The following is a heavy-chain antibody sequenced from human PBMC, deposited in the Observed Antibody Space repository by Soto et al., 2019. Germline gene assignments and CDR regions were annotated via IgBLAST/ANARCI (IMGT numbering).Heavy chain of an antibody. J-gene: IGHJ4*02. CDR3: ARHNPRTLAALESQCDF. CDR1: GDSIGNSH. D-gene: IGHD6-25*01. V-gene: IGHV4-4*09. Sequence: SETLSLTCTVSGDSIGNSHWSWIRQPPGKGLEWIGPTFSRGSATYNPSLKSRVTISVDTSKNQLSLKLTSVTAADTAVYFCARHNPRTLAALESQCDFWGKGTRVT. CDR2: TFSRGSA.